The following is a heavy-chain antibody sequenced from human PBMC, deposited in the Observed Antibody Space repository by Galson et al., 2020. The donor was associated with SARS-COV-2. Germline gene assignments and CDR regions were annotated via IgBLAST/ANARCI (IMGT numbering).Heavy chain of an antibody. CDR2: VHTSGRT. D-gene: IGHD2-21*02. CDR1: GGSINSGSYY. V-gene: IGHV4-61*02. Sequence: SETLSLTCTVSGGSINSGSYYWSWIRQPAGKGLEWIGRVHTSGRTNYSPSLKSRVAISADTSKNQFFLRLNSVTATDTGVYYCVRVNLGDDDLFDSCGQGILVTVSS. CDR3: VRVNLGDDDLFDS. J-gene: IGHJ4*02.